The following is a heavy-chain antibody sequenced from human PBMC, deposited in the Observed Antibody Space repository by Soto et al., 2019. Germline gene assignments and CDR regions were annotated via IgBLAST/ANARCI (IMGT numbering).Heavy chain of an antibody. D-gene: IGHD2-21*01. V-gene: IGHV3-30*04. J-gene: IGHJ6*02. CDR1: GFTFNIYA. Sequence: GGSLRLSCTASGFTFNIYAMHWVRQAPGKGLEWVAIISYDGRKIAYTGSVRGRFTISRDNSKNTLYLQMDSLRTDDTAVYYCARRDFYCGSNCHSGDYAMDVWGQGTTVTVSS. CDR3: ARRDFYCGSNCHSGDYAMDV. CDR2: ISYDGRKI.